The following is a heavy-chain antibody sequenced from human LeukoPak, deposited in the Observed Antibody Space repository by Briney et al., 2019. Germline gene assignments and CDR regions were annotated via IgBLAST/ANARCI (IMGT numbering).Heavy chain of an antibody. D-gene: IGHD6-6*01. CDR1: GGSISSYY. J-gene: IGHJ4*02. CDR3: ARSYSSSSPFDY. V-gene: IGHV4-4*07. CDR2: IYTSGST. Sequence: SETLSLTCTVSGGSISSYYWSWIRQPAGKGLEWIGHIYTSGSTNYNPSLKSRVTMSVDTSKNQFSLKLSSVTAADTAVYYCARSYSSSSPFDYWGQGTLVTVSS.